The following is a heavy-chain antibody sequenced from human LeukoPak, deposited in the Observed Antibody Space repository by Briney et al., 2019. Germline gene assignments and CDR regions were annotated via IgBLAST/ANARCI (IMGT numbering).Heavy chain of an antibody. CDR1: GYSFTSYW. J-gene: IGHJ4*02. Sequence: GESLKISCMGSGYSFTSYWIGWVRQMPGKGLEWMGIIYPGDSDTRYSPSFQGQVTISADKSISTAYLQWSSLKASDTAMYYCASGGTDAFGIMLAPPYYWGQGTLVTVSS. CDR2: IYPGDSDT. V-gene: IGHV5-51*01. CDR3: ASGGTDAFGIMLAPPYY. D-gene: IGHD3-16*01.